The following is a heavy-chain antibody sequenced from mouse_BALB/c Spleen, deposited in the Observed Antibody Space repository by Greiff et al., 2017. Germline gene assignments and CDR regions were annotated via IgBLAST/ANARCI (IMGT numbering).Heavy chain of an antibody. CDR1: GYSITSDYA. D-gene: IGHD2-2*01. CDR3: AWLRRNYFDY. Sequence: EVQLQESGPGLVKPSQSLSLTCTVTGYSITSDYAWNWIRQFPGNKLEWMGYISYSGSTSYNPSLKSRISITRDTSKNQFFLQLNSVTTEDTATYYCAWLRRNYFDYWGQGTTLTVSS. J-gene: IGHJ2*01. CDR2: ISYSGST. V-gene: IGHV3-2*02.